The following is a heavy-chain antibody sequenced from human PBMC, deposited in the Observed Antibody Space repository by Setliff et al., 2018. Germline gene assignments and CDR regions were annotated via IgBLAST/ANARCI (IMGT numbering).Heavy chain of an antibody. CDR3: ARNWVTAQHYYYGMDV. J-gene: IGHJ6*02. D-gene: IGHD2-21*02. V-gene: IGHV3-33*08. Sequence: GGSLRLSCAASGFTFSSYSMNWVRQAPGKGLEWVALIWNDGSSKFYGDPVKGRFTISRDNSKNTLYLQMNSLRAEDTAVYYCARNWVTAQHYYYGMDVWGQGTTVTVSS. CDR2: IWNDGSSK. CDR1: GFTFSSYS.